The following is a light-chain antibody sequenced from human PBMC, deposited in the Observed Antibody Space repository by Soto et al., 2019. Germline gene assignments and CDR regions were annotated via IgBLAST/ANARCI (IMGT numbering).Light chain of an antibody. V-gene: IGLV2-14*01. Sequence: QSALTQPASVSGSPGQSITISCTGTTSDVGYYNYVSWYQHHPGKGPKLMIYEVSNRPSGVSNRFSGSKSGNTASLTISGLQAEDEADYYCSSYTTSSTQVFGGGTKLTVL. J-gene: IGLJ3*02. CDR2: EVS. CDR1: TSDVGYYNY. CDR3: SSYTTSSTQV.